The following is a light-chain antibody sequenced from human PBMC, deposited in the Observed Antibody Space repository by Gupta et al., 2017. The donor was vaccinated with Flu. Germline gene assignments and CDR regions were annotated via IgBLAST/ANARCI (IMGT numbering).Light chain of an antibody. J-gene: IGKJ3*01. CDR1: QSVSSH. CDR3: QQYDNWSPFT. V-gene: IGKV3-15*01. CDR2: GAS. Sequence: EVVMTQSPATLSVSPGERATLSCRASQSVSSHLAWYQQRPGQAPRLLMSGASTRAPDTPLRFSGSGSGTEFTLTIGGLQSEDFAIYYCQQYDNWSPFTFGPGTRVDI.